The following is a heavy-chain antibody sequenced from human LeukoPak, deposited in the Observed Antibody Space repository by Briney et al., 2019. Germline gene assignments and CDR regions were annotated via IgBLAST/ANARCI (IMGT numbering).Heavy chain of an antibody. D-gene: IGHD7-27*01. V-gene: IGHV3-66*02. Sequence: PGGSLRLSRAASGFNVSNNFISWVRQAPGKGLEWVSVIYRGGSTYYADSVKGRFSVSRDNSKNTVYLQMNSLRAEDTAVYYCASRLGTRGYWGQGTLVTVSS. J-gene: IGHJ4*02. CDR2: IYRGGST. CDR1: GFNVSNNF. CDR3: ASRLGTRGY.